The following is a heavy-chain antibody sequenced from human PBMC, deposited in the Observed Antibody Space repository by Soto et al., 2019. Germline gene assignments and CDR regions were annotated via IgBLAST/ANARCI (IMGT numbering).Heavy chain of an antibody. J-gene: IGHJ1*01. CDR1: GGTFSSYA. CDR3: ARAIAVAQPFQH. Sequence: SVKVSCKASGGTFSSYAISWVRQAPGQGLEWMGGIIPIFGTANYAQKFQGRVTITADESTSTAYMELSSLRSEDTAVYYCARAIAVAQPFQHWGQGTLVTVSS. D-gene: IGHD6-19*01. V-gene: IGHV1-69*13. CDR2: IIPIFGTA.